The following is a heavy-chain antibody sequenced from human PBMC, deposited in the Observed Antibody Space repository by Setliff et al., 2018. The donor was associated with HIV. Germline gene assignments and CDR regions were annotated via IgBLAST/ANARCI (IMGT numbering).Heavy chain of an antibody. CDR1: GGSFNTYY. V-gene: IGHV4-34*01. CDR2: INHSGST. Sequence: SETLSLTCAVYGGSFNTYYWSWIRQTPGKGLEWIGEINHSGSTNYNPSLKSRVTISVDTSKNQFSLKLSSVTAADTAVYYCARLSLSLVRGIINSGDRFFDYWGQGSLVTVSS. CDR3: ARLSLSLVRGIINSGDRFFDY. J-gene: IGHJ4*02. D-gene: IGHD3-10*01.